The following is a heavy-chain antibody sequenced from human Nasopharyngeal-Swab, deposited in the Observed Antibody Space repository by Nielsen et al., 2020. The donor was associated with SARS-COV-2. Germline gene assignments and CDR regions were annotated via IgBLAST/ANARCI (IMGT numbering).Heavy chain of an antibody. V-gene: IGHV4-39*07. J-gene: IGHJ6*03. CDR3: ARENSSSYYYYMDV. D-gene: IGHD5-18*01. CDR1: GGSISSGGYY. CDR2: INHSGST. Sequence: GSLRLSCTVSGGSISSGGYYWSWIRQPPGKGLEWIGEINHSGSTNYNPSLKSRVTISVDTSKNQFSLKLSSVTAADTAVYYCARENSSSYYYYMDVWGKGTTVTVSS.